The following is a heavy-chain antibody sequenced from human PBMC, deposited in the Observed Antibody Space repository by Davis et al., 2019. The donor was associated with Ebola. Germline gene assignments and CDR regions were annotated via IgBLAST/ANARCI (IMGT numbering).Heavy chain of an antibody. CDR3: ARAAPDPDYYYYGMDV. CDR2: INHSGST. V-gene: IGHV4-34*01. Sequence: MPGGSLRLSCAVYGGSFSGYYWSWIRQPPGKGLEWIGEINHSGSTNYNPSLKSRVTISVDTSKNQFSLKLSSVTAADTAVYYCARAAPDPDYYYYGMDVWGQGTTVTVSS. J-gene: IGHJ6*02. CDR1: GGSFSGYY.